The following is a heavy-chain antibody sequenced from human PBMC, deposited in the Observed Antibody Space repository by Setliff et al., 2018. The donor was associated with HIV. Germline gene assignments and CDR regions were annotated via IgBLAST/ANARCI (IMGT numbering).Heavy chain of an antibody. CDR2: ISWNSGSI. Sequence: QPGGSLRLSCAASGFTFDDYAMHWVRQAPGKGLEWVSGISWNSGSIGYADSVKGRFTISRDNAKNSLYLQMNSLRADDTAVYFCARPTNIDTLYYGSQSFYMYYYGMDVWGQGTTVTVSS. J-gene: IGHJ6*02. D-gene: IGHD3-10*01. CDR1: GFTFDDYA. V-gene: IGHV3-9*01. CDR3: ARPTNIDTLYYGSQSFYMYYYGMDV.